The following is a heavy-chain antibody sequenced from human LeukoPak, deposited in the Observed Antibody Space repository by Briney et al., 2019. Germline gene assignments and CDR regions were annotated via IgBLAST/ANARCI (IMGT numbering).Heavy chain of an antibody. D-gene: IGHD2-2*01. J-gene: IGHJ2*01. CDR2: IYHSGST. CDR3: ARDIVVVPAATEGSWYFDL. CDR1: GYSISSGYY. V-gene: IGHV4-38-2*02. Sequence: KPSETLSLTCTVSGYSISSGYYWGWIRQPPGKGLEWIGSIYHSGSTYYNPSLKSRVTISVDRSKNQFSLKLSSVTAADTAVYYCARDIVVVPAATEGSWYFDLWGRGTLVTVSS.